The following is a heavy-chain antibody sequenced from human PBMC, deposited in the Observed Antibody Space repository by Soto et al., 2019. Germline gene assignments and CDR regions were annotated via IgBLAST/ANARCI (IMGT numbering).Heavy chain of an antibody. J-gene: IGHJ3*01. CDR3: ARGHEYGGNSDDFDV. Sequence: QVHLVQSGAEVKKPGSSVKVSCKYSGGTFRTESINWVRQAPGQGLEWMGGILPFFGTADYAPRFQGRVTITADGATTTAYMELSSLTSQATAVYFCARGHEYGGNSDDFDVWGQWTMVTVSS. D-gene: IGHD4-17*01. V-gene: IGHV1-69*13. CDR1: GGTFRTES. CDR2: ILPFFGTA.